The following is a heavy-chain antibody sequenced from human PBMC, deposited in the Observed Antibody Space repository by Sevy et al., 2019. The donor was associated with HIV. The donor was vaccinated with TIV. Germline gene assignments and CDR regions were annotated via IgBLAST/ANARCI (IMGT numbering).Heavy chain of an antibody. J-gene: IGHJ4*02. V-gene: IGHV4-30-4*01. Sequence: SETLSLTCTVSGGAITSGDYYWNWIRQPPGKGLEWIGYIYPSASIFYNPSLQSRAIISQDTSKNQFSLKLSSVTAADTAVYFCARERGYTYLFMDIWGQGTPVTVSS. CDR1: GGAITSGDYY. D-gene: IGHD5-18*01. CDR3: ARERGYTYLFMDI. CDR2: IYPSASI.